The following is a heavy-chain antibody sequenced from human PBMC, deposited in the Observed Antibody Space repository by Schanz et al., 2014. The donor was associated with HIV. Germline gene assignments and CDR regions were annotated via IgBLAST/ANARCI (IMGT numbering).Heavy chain of an antibody. Sequence: QVQLVESGGGVVQPGRSLRLSCAASGITFSTSGMHWVRQAPGKGLEWVGVIWYDGTNKYYADSVKGRFTISRDNSKNTVDLQMNSLRAEDTAVYYCAKAGGGPSPSYYGMDVWGQGTTVTVSS. V-gene: IGHV3-33*06. CDR2: IWYDGTNK. CDR1: GITFSTSG. J-gene: IGHJ6*02. D-gene: IGHD3-10*01. CDR3: AKAGGGPSPSYYGMDV.